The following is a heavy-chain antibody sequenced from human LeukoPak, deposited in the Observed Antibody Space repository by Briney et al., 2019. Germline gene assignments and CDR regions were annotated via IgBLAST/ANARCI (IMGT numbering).Heavy chain of an antibody. D-gene: IGHD2-2*01. CDR1: GGSISSYY. CDR3: ARDRPGYCSSTSCYRGGYYYYYGMDV. CDR2: IYYSGST. Sequence: PSETLSLTCTVSGGSISSYYWSWIRQPPGKGLEWIGYIYYSGSTNYNPSLKSRVTISVDTSKNQFSLKLSSVTAADTAVYYCARDRPGYCSSTSCYRGGYYYYYGMDVWGQGTTVTVSS. J-gene: IGHJ6*02. V-gene: IGHV4-59*01.